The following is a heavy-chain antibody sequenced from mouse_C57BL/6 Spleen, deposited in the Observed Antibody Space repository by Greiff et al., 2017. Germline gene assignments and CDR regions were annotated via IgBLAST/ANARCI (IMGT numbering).Heavy chain of an antibody. V-gene: IGHV1-72*01. CDR3: ARSGNYAMDY. CDR1: GYTFTSYW. CDR2: IDPNSGGT. Sequence: QVQLQPPGAELVKPGASVKLSCKASGYTFTSYWMHWVKQRPGRGLEWIGMIDPNSGGTKYNEKFKSKATLTVDKPSSTAYMQLSSLTSEDSAVYYCARSGNYAMDYWGQGTSVTVSA. J-gene: IGHJ4*01. D-gene: IGHD1-3*01.